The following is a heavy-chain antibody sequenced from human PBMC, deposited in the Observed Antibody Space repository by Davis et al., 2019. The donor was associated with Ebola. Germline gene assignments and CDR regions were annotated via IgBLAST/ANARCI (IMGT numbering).Heavy chain of an antibody. CDR3: ARIGDRYYYYYYGMDV. D-gene: IGHD3-10*01. Sequence: GESLKISCAASGFSYGDYWMNWVRQAPGKGLEWVSYISSSGSTIYYADSVKGRFTISRDNAKNSLYLQMNSLRAEDTAVYYCARIGDRYYYYYYGMDVWGQGTTVTVSS. V-gene: IGHV3-48*04. CDR1: GFSYGDYW. CDR2: ISSSGSTI. J-gene: IGHJ6*02.